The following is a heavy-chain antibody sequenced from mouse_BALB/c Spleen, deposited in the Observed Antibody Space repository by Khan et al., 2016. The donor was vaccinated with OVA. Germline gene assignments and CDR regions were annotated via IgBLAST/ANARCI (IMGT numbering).Heavy chain of an antibody. CDR1: GYTFSSYW. V-gene: IGHV1-9*01. Sequence: QVQLKQSGAEVMKPGASVKISCKATGYTFSSYWIEWVKQRPGHGLEWIGEILPGSGSTNYNEKFKGKATFTADTSSNTAYMQLSSLTSEDSAVYYCARTTYYFDYWGQGTTPTVSS. CDR2: ILPGSGST. CDR3: ARTTYYFDY. J-gene: IGHJ2*01.